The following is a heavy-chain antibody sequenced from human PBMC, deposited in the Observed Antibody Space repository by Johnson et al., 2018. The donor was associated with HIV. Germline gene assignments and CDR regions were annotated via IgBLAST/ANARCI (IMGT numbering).Heavy chain of an antibody. CDR1: GLIFRRSW. V-gene: IGHV3-74*01. D-gene: IGHD3-3*01. CDR3: AIVGSFGVAPDDAFDI. CDR2: TNSDGSST. J-gene: IGHJ3*02. Sequence: VQLVESGGGLVQPGGSLRLSCAASGLIFRRSWIHWVRQAPGKGLVWVSRTNSDGSSTNYADSVKGRFTISRDKAKNTLHLQMNSLRVEDTAVYYCAIVGSFGVAPDDAFDIWGQGTMVTVSS.